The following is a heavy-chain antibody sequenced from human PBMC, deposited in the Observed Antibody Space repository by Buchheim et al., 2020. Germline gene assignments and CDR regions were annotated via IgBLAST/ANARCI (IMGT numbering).Heavy chain of an antibody. CDR1: GYTFTSYD. J-gene: IGHJ4*02. CDR2: MNPDSGNT. D-gene: IGHD3-10*01. CDR3: ARGKVRGVPGNDY. V-gene: IGHV1-8*01. Sequence: QVQLVQSGAEVKKPGASVKVSCKASGYTFTSYDIDWVRQATGQGLEYMGWMNPDSGNTGIAQKFQGRVTHTRDTSIRTVHMELSSLTTDETAVYYCARGKVRGVPGNDYWGQGTL.